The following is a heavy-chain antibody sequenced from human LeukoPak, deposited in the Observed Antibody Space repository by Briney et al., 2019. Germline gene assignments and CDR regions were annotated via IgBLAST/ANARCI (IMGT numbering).Heavy chain of an antibody. Sequence: ASVKVSCKASGYTFTSYGISWVRQAPGQGLEWMGWISAYNGNTNYAQKLQGRVTMTTDTSTSTAYMELRSLRSDDTAVYYCAYHDYGDSFGRFDPWGQGTLVTVSS. V-gene: IGHV1-18*01. CDR1: GYTFTSYG. J-gene: IGHJ5*02. CDR2: ISAYNGNT. CDR3: AYHDYGDSFGRFDP. D-gene: IGHD4-17*01.